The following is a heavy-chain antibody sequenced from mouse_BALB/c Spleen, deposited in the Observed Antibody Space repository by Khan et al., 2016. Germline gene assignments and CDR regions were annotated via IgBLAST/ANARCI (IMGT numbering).Heavy chain of an antibody. Sequence: QIQLVQSGPELKKPGETVKISCKASGYTFTNYGMNWVKQAPRKGLKWLGWINTYTGEPTYADDFKGRFAFSLETSASTAYLQINNLKNEDTATYFCASIYDGYYVGRSYAMDYWGQGTSVTVSS. CDR3: ASIYDGYYVGRSYAMDY. D-gene: IGHD2-3*01. J-gene: IGHJ4*01. CDR1: GYTFTNYG. CDR2: INTYTGEP. V-gene: IGHV9-3-1*01.